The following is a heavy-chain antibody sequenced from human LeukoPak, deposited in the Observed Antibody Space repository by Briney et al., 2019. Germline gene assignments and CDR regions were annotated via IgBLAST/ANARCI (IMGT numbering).Heavy chain of an antibody. CDR3: AREPSSGWYKGRFDY. Sequence: PSETLSPTCAVYGGSFSGYYWSWIRQPPGKGLEWIGEINHSGSTNYNPSLKSRVTISVDTSKNQFSLKLSSVTAADTAVYYCAREPSSGWYKGRFDYWGQGTLVTVSS. CDR1: GGSFSGYY. CDR2: INHSGST. J-gene: IGHJ4*02. V-gene: IGHV4-34*01. D-gene: IGHD6-19*01.